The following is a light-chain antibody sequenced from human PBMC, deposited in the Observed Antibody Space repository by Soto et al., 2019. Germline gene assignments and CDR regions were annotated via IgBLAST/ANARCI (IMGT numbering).Light chain of an antibody. Sequence: DIVMTQSPDSLAVSLGERATINCRSSQSALYSSSNKNYLAWYQQKPGQPPKLLIYWASTRESGVPDRFSGSGSGTDFTLTISSLQAEDVAVYYCQQYCSSPWTFGQGTKGELK. CDR2: WAS. J-gene: IGKJ1*01. CDR3: QQYCSSPWT. CDR1: QSALYSSSNKNY. V-gene: IGKV4-1*01.